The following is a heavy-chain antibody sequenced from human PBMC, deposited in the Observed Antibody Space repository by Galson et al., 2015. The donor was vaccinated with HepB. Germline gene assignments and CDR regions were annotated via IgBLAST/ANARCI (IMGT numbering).Heavy chain of an antibody. CDR3: ARDNGGLRGFYYYYMDV. CDR1: GFIFSDYG. J-gene: IGHJ6*03. D-gene: IGHD4-23*01. CDR2: IWYDGSNK. V-gene: IGHV3-33*01. Sequence: SLRLSCAASGFIFSDYGLYWVRQAPGKGLEWVAVIWYDGSNKYYADPVKGRFTISRDTSKSTLYLQMNSLRAEDTAVYYCARDNGGLRGFYYYYMDVWGTGTTVTVSS.